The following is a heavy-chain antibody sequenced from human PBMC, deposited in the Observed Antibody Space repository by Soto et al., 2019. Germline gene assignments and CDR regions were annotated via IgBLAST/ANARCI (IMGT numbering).Heavy chain of an antibody. D-gene: IGHD2-8*01. V-gene: IGHV3-9*01. CDR3: VKGSGKFATNDGFDV. Sequence: EVQLLESGGGLVQPGRSLRVSCAASGFAFDDYAMHWVRQGPGQGLEWVSSISWNSKNIVYGDSVKGRFTISRDNAKNALYLQMDSLTAEDTALYYCVKGSGKFATNDGFDVWGEGTLVTVSS. J-gene: IGHJ3*01. CDR1: GFAFDDYA. CDR2: ISWNSKNI.